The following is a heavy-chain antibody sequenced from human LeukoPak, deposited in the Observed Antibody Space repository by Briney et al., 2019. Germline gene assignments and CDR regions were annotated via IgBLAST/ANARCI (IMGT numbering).Heavy chain of an antibody. J-gene: IGHJ3*02. V-gene: IGHV1-3*01. Sequence: ASVKVSCKASGYTFISYAMHWVRQAPGQRPKWMGWINVGNGNTKYAQKFQGRVTISRDTSARVVYLELNSLKFEDTSMYYCARPRTGAFDIWGQGTMVTVSS. CDR1: GYTFISYA. CDR2: INVGNGNT. D-gene: IGHD3/OR15-3a*01. CDR3: ARPRTGAFDI.